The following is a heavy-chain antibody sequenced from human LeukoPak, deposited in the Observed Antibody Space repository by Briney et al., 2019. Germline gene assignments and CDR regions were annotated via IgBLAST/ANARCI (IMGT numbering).Heavy chain of an antibody. D-gene: IGHD6-13*01. V-gene: IGHV1-8*01. CDR2: MNPNSGNT. CDR1: GCTFTSYD. Sequence: ASVKVSCKASGCTFTSYDINWVRQATGQGLEWMGWMNPNSGNTGYAQKFQGRVTMTRNTSISTAYMELSSLRSEDTAVYYCANSGYSSSWPNYYYYYYMDVWGKGTTVTVSS. J-gene: IGHJ6*03. CDR3: ANSGYSSSWPNYYYYYYMDV.